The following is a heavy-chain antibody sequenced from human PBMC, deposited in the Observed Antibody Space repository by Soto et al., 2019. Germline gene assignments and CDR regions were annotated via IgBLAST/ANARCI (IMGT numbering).Heavy chain of an antibody. Sequence: QVQLQESGPGLVKPSQTLSLTCTVSGGSISSGGYYWSWIRQHPGKGLEWIGYIYYSGSTYDNPSLKGRVTISVDTSKNQFSLKLRSVTAADTAVYYCARGNGYCTNGVCYTGAAFDIWGQGTMVTVSS. CDR1: GGSISSGGYY. CDR3: ARGNGYCTNGVCYTGAAFDI. V-gene: IGHV4-31*03. D-gene: IGHD2-8*01. J-gene: IGHJ3*02. CDR2: IYYSGST.